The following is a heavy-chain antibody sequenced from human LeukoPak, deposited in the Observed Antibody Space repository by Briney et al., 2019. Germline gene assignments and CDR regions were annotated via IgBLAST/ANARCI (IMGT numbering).Heavy chain of an antibody. D-gene: IGHD3-9*01. V-gene: IGHV4-34*01. CDR1: GGSFSSYS. J-gene: IGHJ5*02. CDR3: ARFRNYDVLTGYYGPVWFDP. Sequence: PSETLSLTCAVSGGSFSSYSYSWIRQPPGKGLEWIGEISPSGSTNYKPSLKSRVTISTDTSKNQFSLNVSSVTAADTAVYYCARFRNYDVLTGYYGPVWFDPWGQGTLVTVSS. CDR2: ISPSGST.